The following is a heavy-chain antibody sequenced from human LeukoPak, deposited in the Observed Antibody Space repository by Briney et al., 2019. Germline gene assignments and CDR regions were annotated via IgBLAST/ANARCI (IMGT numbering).Heavy chain of an antibody. CDR1: GYSFTTYW. J-gene: IGHJ4*02. CDR3: ARRGDSSGYYGGIDY. D-gene: IGHD3-22*01. Sequence: GESLKISCKGSGYSFTTYWIGWVRQMPGKGLEWMGIIYPGDSDTRYSPSFQGQVTISADKSISTAYLQWSSLKASDTAMYYCARRGDSSGYYGGIDYWGQGTLVTVSS. V-gene: IGHV5-51*01. CDR2: IYPGDSDT.